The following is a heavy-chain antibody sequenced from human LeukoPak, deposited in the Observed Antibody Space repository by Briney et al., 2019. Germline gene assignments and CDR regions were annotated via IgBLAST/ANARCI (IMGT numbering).Heavy chain of an antibody. CDR1: GYTFTSYY. Sequence: ASVQVSCMASGYTFTSYYMHWVRQPPGQGLEWMGIINPSGGSTSYAQKFQGRVTMTRDTSTSTVYMELSSLRAEDTAVYYCARDHPLLWFGELLQQQRYNWFDPWGEGTRVTVS. J-gene: IGHJ5*02. CDR3: ARDHPLLWFGELLQQQRYNWFDP. D-gene: IGHD3-10*01. V-gene: IGHV1-46*03. CDR2: INPSGGST.